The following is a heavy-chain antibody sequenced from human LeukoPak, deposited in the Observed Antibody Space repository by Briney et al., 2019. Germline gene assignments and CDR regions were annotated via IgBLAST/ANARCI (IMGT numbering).Heavy chain of an antibody. CDR2: INHSGST. Sequence: SETLSLTCAVYGGSFSGYYWSWIRQPPGQGLEWIGEINHSGSTNYNPSLKSRVTISVDTSKNQFSLKLRSVTAADTAVYYCARVTGYVIEDNFDYWGQGTLVTVSS. CDR1: GGSFSGYY. V-gene: IGHV4-34*01. D-gene: IGHD2-15*01. J-gene: IGHJ4*02. CDR3: ARVTGYVIEDNFDY.